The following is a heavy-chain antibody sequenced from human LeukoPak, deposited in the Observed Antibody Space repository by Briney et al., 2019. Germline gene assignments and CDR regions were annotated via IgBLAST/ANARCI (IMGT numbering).Heavy chain of an antibody. CDR2: ISSDGTST. Sequence: GGSLRLSCAASGFTFSSYWMHWVRQAPGKRLVWVSRISSDGTSTSYADSVKGRFTISRDNAKNTLYLQINSLRAEDTAVYYCARERDVVVTSWFDPWGQGTLVTVSS. CDR3: ARERDVVVTSWFDP. J-gene: IGHJ5*02. CDR1: GFTFSSYW. V-gene: IGHV3-74*01. D-gene: IGHD2-21*02.